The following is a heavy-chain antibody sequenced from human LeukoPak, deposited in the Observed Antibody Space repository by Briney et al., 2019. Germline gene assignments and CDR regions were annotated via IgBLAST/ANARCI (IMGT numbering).Heavy chain of an antibody. CDR3: ARDRPNYHESNGHYYQRDGDH. Sequence: PGGSLRVSCAASGFTFHIYAMSWVRVAPGKGLQWVASMCGSAGCTYYAGSVKGRFTISRDNCKNTLYLQMNSLRAEDTAIYYCARDRPNYHESNGHYYQRDGDHWGQGTLVTVSS. D-gene: IGHD3-22*01. V-gene: IGHV3-23*01. J-gene: IGHJ5*02. CDR2: MCGSAGCT. CDR1: GFTFHIYA.